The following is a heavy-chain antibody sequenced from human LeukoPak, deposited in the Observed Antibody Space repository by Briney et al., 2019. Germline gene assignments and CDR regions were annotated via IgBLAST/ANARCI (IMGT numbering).Heavy chain of an antibody. D-gene: IGHD3-9*01. CDR3: AKGGDILTGYYLYWYFDL. CDR1: EFTFSSYA. J-gene: IGHJ2*01. V-gene: IGHV3-23*01. Sequence: GGSLRLSCAASEFTFSSYAMNWVRQAPGKGLEWVSAISRSGSSTDYADSVKGRFTISRDNSKNTLYLQMNSLRPEDTAVYYCAKGGDILTGYYLYWYFDLWGRGTLVTVSS. CDR2: ISRSGSST.